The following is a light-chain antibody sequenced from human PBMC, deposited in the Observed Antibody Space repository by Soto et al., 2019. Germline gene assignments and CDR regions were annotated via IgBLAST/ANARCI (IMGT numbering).Light chain of an antibody. CDR2: EVN. CDR3: NSHGGSNNFWV. V-gene: IGLV2-8*01. J-gene: IGLJ3*02. Sequence: QSVLTQPPSASGSPGQSVTISCTGTSSDVGAYNSVSWYQQHPGKAPRLMIYEVNKRPSGVPDRFSGSKSGNMASLTVSGLQAEDEADYYCNSHGGSNNFWVSGGGTKLTVL. CDR1: SSDVGAYNS.